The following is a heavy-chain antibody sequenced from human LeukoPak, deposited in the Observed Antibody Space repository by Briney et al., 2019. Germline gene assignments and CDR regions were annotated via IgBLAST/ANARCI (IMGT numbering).Heavy chain of an antibody. CDR2: VSYDGSYK. Sequence: PGGSLRLSCAATGFTFSNFAMHWVRQAPGKGLEWVAVVSYDGSYKYYADSVKGRFTISRDNAKNSLYLQMNSLRAEDTAVYYCARDSSSWSTDAFDIWGQGTMVTVSS. CDR1: GFTFSNFA. CDR3: ARDSSSWSTDAFDI. V-gene: IGHV3-30*04. J-gene: IGHJ3*02. D-gene: IGHD6-13*01.